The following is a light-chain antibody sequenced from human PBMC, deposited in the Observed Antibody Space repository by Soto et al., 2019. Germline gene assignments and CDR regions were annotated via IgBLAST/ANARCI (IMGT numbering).Light chain of an antibody. V-gene: IGLV1-47*01. Sequence: QSVLTQPPSASGTPGQRVTISCSGSSSNIGSKYVYWYQQLPGTAPKLLMYRNNQRPSGVPDRFSGSKSGTSASLAISGPXSEDEADYYCAAWDAGVSGPAFGGGTQLTVL. CDR3: AAWDAGVSGPA. CDR1: SSNIGSKY. CDR2: RNN. J-gene: IGLJ7*01.